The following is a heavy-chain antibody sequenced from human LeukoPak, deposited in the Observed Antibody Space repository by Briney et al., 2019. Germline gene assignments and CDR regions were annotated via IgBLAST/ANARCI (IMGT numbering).Heavy chain of an antibody. Sequence: GGSLRLSCAASGFTFSSYAMSWVRQAPGKGLEWVPGISGSGGSTYYADSVKGRFTISRDNAKNSLYLQMNSLRAEDTAVYYCARVGEYSSGWYNGHFDYWGQGTLVTVSS. V-gene: IGHV3-23*01. CDR2: ISGSGGST. CDR1: GFTFSSYA. J-gene: IGHJ4*02. CDR3: ARVGEYSSGWYNGHFDY. D-gene: IGHD6-19*01.